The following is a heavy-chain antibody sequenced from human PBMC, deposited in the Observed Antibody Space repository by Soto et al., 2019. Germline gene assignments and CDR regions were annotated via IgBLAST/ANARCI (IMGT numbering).Heavy chain of an antibody. CDR2: IIPILGIA. CDR3: ARLEVTGTTRSLEYYYYMDV. Sequence: ASVQVSCKASGGTFSSYTISWVRQAPGQGLEWMGRIIPILGIANYAQKFQGRVTITADKSTSTAYMELSSLRSEDTAVYYCARLEVTGTTRSLEYYYYMDVWGKGTTVTVSS. D-gene: IGHD1-7*01. CDR1: GGTFSSYT. V-gene: IGHV1-69*02. J-gene: IGHJ6*03.